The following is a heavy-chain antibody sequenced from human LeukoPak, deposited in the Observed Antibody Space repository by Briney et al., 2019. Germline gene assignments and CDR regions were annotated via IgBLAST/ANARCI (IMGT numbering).Heavy chain of an antibody. CDR1: GDSISSYY. D-gene: IGHD2/OR15-2a*01. CDR2: ISDIGSI. CDR3: AGHHPRNTVDF. J-gene: IGHJ4*02. V-gene: IGHV4-59*08. Sequence: SETLSLTCTVSGDSISSYYWSWIRQPPGKGLEWIAYISDIGSINYNPSLKSRVTISLDTSKNQFSLKLSSVTAADTAVYYCAGHHPRNTVDFWGQGTLVTVPS.